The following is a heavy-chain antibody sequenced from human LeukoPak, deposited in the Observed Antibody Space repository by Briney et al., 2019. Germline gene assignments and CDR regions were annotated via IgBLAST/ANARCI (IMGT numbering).Heavy chain of an antibody. CDR1: GGSISSNSYY. D-gene: IGHD3-22*01. J-gene: IGHJ4*02. CDR3: ARYAYYYDSSGYLFDC. Sequence: SETLSLTCTVSGGSISSNSYYWSWIRQPAGKGLEWIRRIFTSGSTNYNPSLKSRVTISVDTSKDQFSLKLSSVTAADTAVYYCARYAYYYDSSGYLFDCWGQGTLVTVSS. V-gene: IGHV4-61*02. CDR2: IFTSGST.